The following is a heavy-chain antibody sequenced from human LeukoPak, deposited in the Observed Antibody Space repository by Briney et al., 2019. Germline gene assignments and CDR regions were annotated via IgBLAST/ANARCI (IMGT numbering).Heavy chain of an antibody. J-gene: IGHJ3*02. CDR2: ISYDGHYE. CDR3: ARELGSEYNYEDALDI. V-gene: IGHV3-30*03. Sequence: RTGGSLRLSCAASGFTFSNYGLHWVRQAPGKGLEWVAVISYDGHYEHSADSVQGRFTISRDNSKNTLCLQMNSLRVEDTAVYYCARELGSEYNYEDALDIWGQGTLVTVSS. D-gene: IGHD5-18*01. CDR1: GFTFSNYG.